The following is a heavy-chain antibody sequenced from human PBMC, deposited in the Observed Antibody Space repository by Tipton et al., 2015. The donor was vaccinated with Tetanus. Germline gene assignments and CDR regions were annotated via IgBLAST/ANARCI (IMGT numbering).Heavy chain of an antibody. J-gene: IGHJ2*01. CDR2: IYYSGTT. CDR3: ARDPAVLRFLEWLPDWYFAL. Sequence: TLSLTCAVSGGSIISADHYWSWIRQPPGKGLEWIGYIYYSGTTYYTPSLRGRLSISVDTSKNQFSLKLSSVTAADTAVYYCARDPAVLRFLEWLPDWYFALWGRGTLVTVSS. CDR1: GGSIISADHY. D-gene: IGHD3-3*01. V-gene: IGHV4-31*11.